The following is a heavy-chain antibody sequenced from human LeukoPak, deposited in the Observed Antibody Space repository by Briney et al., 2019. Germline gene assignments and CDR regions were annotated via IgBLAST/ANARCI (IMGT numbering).Heavy chain of an antibody. D-gene: IGHD6-13*01. CDR2: INHSGST. CDR1: GGPFSGYY. J-gene: IGHJ4*02. CDR3: ARAGYSSSWYDY. V-gene: IGHV4-34*01. Sequence: SETLSLTCAVYGGPFSGYYWSWIRQPPGKGLEWIGEINHSGSTNYNPSLKSRVTISVDTSKNQFSLKLSSVTAADTAVYYCARAGYSSSWYDYWGQGTLVTVSS.